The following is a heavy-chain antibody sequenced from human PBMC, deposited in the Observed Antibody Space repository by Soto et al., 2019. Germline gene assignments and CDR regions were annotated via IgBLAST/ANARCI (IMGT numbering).Heavy chain of an antibody. CDR1: GFTFSSYG. CDR2: SSATGAGT. V-gene: IGHV3-23*01. J-gene: IGHJ4*02. CDR3: AKDRRAGGNYGFYSDF. D-gene: IGHD1-7*01. Sequence: LRLSCAASGFTFSSYGMTWVRQAPGKGLEWVSFSSATGAGTYYADAVKGRFTISRDNSKNTLYLQMTSLRADDTAVYYCAKDRRAGGNYGFYSDFWGQGALVTVSS.